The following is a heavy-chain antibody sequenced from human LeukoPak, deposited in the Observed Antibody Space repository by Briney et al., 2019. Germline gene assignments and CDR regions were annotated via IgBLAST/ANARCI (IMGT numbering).Heavy chain of an antibody. CDR3: TTDIDYVFAFDN. D-gene: IGHD4-17*01. V-gene: IGHV3-15*01. J-gene: IGHJ3*02. CDR1: RFTLSNYW. Sequence: GGSLRLSCAASRFTLSNYWMSWVRQAPGKGLEWVGRIKSEADGRTTDYAAPVKGRFTVSRDDSKNTLYLQMNSLKTEDTALYYCTTDIDYVFAFDNWGQGTMITVSS. CDR2: IKSEADGRTT.